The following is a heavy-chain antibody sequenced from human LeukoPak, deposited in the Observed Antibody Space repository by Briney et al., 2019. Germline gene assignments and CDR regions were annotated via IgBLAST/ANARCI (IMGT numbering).Heavy chain of an antibody. CDR2: MNPNTGGT. J-gene: IGHJ4*02. V-gene: IGHV1-2*02. CDR3: ARDGGSYFAY. D-gene: IGHD1-26*01. Sequence: ASVKVSCKASGYTFNDYFIHWLRQAPGQGLEWMGWMNPNTGGTNFAQKFQGRVSMTRDTSISTAYMELSRLRSDDTAVYYCARDGGSYFAYWGQGTLVTVSS. CDR1: GYTFNDYF.